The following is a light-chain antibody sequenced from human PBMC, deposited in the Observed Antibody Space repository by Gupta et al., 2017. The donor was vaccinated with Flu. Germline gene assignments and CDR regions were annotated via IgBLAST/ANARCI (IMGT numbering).Light chain of an antibody. CDR2: AAS. CDR1: QGIRND. J-gene: IGKJ2*01. CDR3: RQYYNYPPT. V-gene: IGKV1-6*01. Sequence: AIQMPHSPPSLSASVGDRVTITCRASQGIRNDLGWYQQKPGKAPKLLIYAASSLQSAVPSRLSGSGSGTDFTLTISSLQPEDFATYYCRQYYNYPPTFGQGTKVEIK.